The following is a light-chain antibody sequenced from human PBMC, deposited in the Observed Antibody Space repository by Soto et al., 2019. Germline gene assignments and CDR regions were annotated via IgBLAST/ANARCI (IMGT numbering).Light chain of an antibody. V-gene: IGLV2-14*01. CDR3: SSKTSSRTPFV. J-gene: IGLJ1*01. CDR1: SSDVGGYNY. Sequence: QSVLTQPASVSGSPGQSITISCTGTSSDVGGYNYVSWYQQHPGNAPRLMIYEVNNRPSGVPNRFSGSKYGDTASLTISGLQAEDEADYYCSSKTSSRTPFVFGNGTKVTV. CDR2: EVN.